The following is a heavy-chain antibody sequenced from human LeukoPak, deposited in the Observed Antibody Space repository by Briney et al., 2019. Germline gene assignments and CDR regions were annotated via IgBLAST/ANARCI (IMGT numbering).Heavy chain of an antibody. V-gene: IGHV1-2*02. J-gene: IGHJ4*02. CDR1: GYTFTDYY. CDR3: ARQLTGLYYYDSSGYYPYY. D-gene: IGHD3-22*01. Sequence: GASVTVSCKASGYTFTDYYMHWVRQAPGHGLEWMGWINPNSGGTNYPQKFQGRVTITRDTSISTAYMELSRLRSDDTAVYYCARQLTGLYYYDSSGYYPYYWGQGTLVTVSS. CDR2: INPNSGGT.